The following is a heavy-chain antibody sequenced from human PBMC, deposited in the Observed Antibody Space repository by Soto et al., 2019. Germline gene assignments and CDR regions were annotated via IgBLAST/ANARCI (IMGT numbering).Heavy chain of an antibody. CDR2: IRSKANSYAT. CDR3: TRPYGDYVNG. Sequence: EVQLVESGGGLVQPGGSLKLSCAASGFTFSGSAMHWVRQASGTGLEWVGRIRSKANSYATAYAASVKGRFTISRDDSKNTAYLQMNSLKTEDTAVYYCTRPYGDYVNGWGQGTLVTVSS. V-gene: IGHV3-73*01. J-gene: IGHJ4*02. D-gene: IGHD4-17*01. CDR1: GFTFSGSA.